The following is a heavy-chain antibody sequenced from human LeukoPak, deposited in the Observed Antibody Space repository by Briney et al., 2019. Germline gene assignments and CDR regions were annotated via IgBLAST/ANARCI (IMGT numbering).Heavy chain of an antibody. CDR2: IYPGVSRT. CDR1: GHTFTENW. CDR3: ACLKFTRPWSDP. V-gene: IGHV5-51*01. J-gene: IGHJ5*02. Sequence: GESLKISCQAFGHTFTENWIGWVRHMPWKGLECMGVIYPGVSRTRYSPSFRGQVTNSVDKSISTAYLQWSSLKASDTAIYYCACLKFTRPWSDPTGHGTLFSLSS.